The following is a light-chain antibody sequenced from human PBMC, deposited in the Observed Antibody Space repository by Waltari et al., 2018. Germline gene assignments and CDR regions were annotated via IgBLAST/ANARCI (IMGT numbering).Light chain of an antibody. Sequence: EIVVTQSPATLSVSPGESATLSCRTSQTIDNNLARYQQKPGQTPRLLIYGASTRAIGIPARFSGSGFGTEFTLTISSLQSEDFAVYYCQQYNNWLSVTFGQGTRLEI. J-gene: IGKJ5*01. CDR1: QTIDNN. CDR3: QQYNNWLSVT. CDR2: GAS. V-gene: IGKV3-15*01.